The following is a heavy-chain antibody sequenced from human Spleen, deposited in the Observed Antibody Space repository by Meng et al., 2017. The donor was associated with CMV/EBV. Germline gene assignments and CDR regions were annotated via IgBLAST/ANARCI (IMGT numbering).Heavy chain of an antibody. D-gene: IGHD6-13*01. V-gene: IGHV3-30*02. CDR2: IRYDGSNK. CDR1: GFTFSSYG. J-gene: IGHJ6*02. CDR3: AKEGQQLVSASYYYGMDV. Sequence: GGSLKISCAASGFTFSSYGMHWVRQAPGKGLEWVAFIRYDGSNKYYADSVKGRFTISRDNSKNTLYLQMNSLRAEDTAVYYCAKEGQQLVSASYYYGMDVWGQGTTVTVSS.